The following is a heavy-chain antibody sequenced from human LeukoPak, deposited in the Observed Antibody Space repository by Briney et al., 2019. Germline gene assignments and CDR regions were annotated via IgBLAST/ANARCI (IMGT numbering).Heavy chain of an antibody. CDR1: GYTFTSYG. CDR2: ISAYNGNT. D-gene: IGHD3-10*01. V-gene: IGHV1-18*01. Sequence: AAVTVSCKASGYTFTSYGISWVRQAPGQGLEWMGWISAYNGNTNYAQKLQGRVTMTTDTSTSTAYMELRSLRSDDTAVYYCARDLFSDGSVVRQDYWGQGTLVTVSS. CDR3: ARDLFSDGSVVRQDY. J-gene: IGHJ4*02.